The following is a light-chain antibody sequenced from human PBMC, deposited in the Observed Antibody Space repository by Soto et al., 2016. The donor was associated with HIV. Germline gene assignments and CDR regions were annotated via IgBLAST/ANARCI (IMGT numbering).Light chain of an antibody. CDR1: QSLLHSNGFNY. V-gene: IGKV2-28*01. CDR2: LGS. J-gene: IGKJ1*01. CDR3: MQALQTPKT. Sequence: EIVMTQSPLSLPVTPGEPASMSCRSSQSLLHSNGFNYLVWYLQKPGQSPQLLIYLGSNRAAGVPDRFSGSGSGTDFTLKISRVEAEDVGVYYCMQALQTPKTFGQGTKVEIK.